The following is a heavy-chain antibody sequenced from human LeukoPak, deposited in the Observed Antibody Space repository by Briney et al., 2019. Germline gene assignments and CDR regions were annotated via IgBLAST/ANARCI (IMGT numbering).Heavy chain of an antibody. V-gene: IGHV3-23*01. J-gene: IGHJ6*02. D-gene: IGHD3-22*01. CDR3: AKGSDSSGYYSLYSYYGMDV. CDR2: IRGSGGST. CDR1: GFTFSSYA. Sequence: GGSLRLSCAASGFTFSSYAMSWVRQAPGKGLEWVSAIRGSGGSTYYADSVKGRFTISRDNSKNTLYLQMNSLRAEDTAAYYCAKGSDSSGYYSLYSYYGMDVWGQGTTVTVSS.